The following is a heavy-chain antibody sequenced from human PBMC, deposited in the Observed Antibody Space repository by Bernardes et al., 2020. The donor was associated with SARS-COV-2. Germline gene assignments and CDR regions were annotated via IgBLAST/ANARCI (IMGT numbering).Heavy chain of an antibody. D-gene: IGHD6-25*01. Sequence: GGSLRLSCAASGFIFSNYWMQWVRQAPGKGLVWVSRINPDGSTTTYADSVKGRFTISRDNAKNTLYLQMNSLRADDTAVYYCASLRPAAGGYWGQGTLVTVSS. J-gene: IGHJ4*02. CDR2: INPDGSTT. V-gene: IGHV3-74*01. CDR3: ASLRPAAGGY. CDR1: GFIFSNYW.